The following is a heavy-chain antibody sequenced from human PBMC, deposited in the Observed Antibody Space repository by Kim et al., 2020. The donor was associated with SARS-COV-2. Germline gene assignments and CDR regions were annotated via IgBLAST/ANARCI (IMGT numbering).Heavy chain of an antibody. D-gene: IGHD6-13*01. CDR1: GFTFSSYG. CDR3: ARDWDTYGIAAAGTDY. V-gene: IGHV3-33*01. Sequence: GGSLRLSCAASGFTFSSYGMHWVRQAPGKGLEWVAVIWYDGSNKYYADSVKGRFTISRDNSKNTLYLQMNSLRAEDTAVYYCARDWDTYGIAAAGTDYWGQGTLVTVSS. J-gene: IGHJ4*02. CDR2: IWYDGSNK.